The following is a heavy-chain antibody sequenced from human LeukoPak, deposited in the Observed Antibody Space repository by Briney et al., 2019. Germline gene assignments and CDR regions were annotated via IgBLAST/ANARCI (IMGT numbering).Heavy chain of an antibody. CDR1: GFSFSTTGVG. CDR3: AHTLGSADFDY. V-gene: IGHV2-5*01. Sequence: SGPTLVYPTPTLTLTCTFSGFSFSTTGVGVGWIRQPPGKALEWLTLIYWNGDKRYSPSLKSRLTITKDTSKNQVVLTMTNMDPVDTATYYCAHTLGSADFDYWGQGTLVTVSS. J-gene: IGHJ4*02. D-gene: IGHD7-27*01. CDR2: IYWNGDK.